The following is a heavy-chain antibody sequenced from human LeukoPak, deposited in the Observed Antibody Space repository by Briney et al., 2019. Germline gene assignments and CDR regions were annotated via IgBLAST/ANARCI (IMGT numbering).Heavy chain of an antibody. D-gene: IGHD3-10*01. CDR1: GFTFSSYA. Sequence: GGFLRLSCAVSGFTFSSYAMSGVRQVPGKGLEWVSSISGSGGSTYYADSVKGRFTVSKDNLKNTLYLQMNSLRAEDSAVYYCAKDQYYYGSGNQIDYWGHGTLVTVSS. CDR3: AKDQYYYGSGNQIDY. V-gene: IGHV3-23*01. CDR2: ISGSGGST. J-gene: IGHJ4*01.